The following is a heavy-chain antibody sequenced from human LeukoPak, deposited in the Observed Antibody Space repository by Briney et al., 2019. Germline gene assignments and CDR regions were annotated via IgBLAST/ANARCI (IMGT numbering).Heavy chain of an antibody. D-gene: IGHD3-22*01. CDR3: AKDQNWRISSGYPPDY. Sequence: GGSLRLSCAASGFIFSSYDMYWVRQAPGKGLEWVAVISYDGSNKYYADSVKGRFTISRDNSKNTLYLQMNSLRAEDTAVYYCAKDQNWRISSGYPPDYWGQGTLVTVSS. V-gene: IGHV3-30*18. J-gene: IGHJ4*02. CDR2: ISYDGSNK. CDR1: GFIFSSYD.